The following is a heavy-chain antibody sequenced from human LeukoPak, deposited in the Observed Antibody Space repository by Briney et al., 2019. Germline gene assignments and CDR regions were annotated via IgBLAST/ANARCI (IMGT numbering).Heavy chain of an antibody. J-gene: IGHJ6*03. Sequence: GGSLRLSCAASGFTFSSYSMNWVRQAPGKGLEWVSYISSISSTIYYADSVKGRFTISRDNAKNSLYLQMNSLRDEDTAVYYCARDGGYCSSTSCYSGWNYHYYYMDVWGKGATVTVSS. CDR1: GFTFSSYS. D-gene: IGHD2-2*02. V-gene: IGHV3-48*02. CDR2: ISSISSTI. CDR3: ARDGGYCSSTSCYSGWNYHYYYMDV.